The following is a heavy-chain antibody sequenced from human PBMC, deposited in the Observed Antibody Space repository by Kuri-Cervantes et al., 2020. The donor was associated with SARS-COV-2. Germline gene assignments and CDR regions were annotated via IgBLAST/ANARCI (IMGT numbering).Heavy chain of an antibody. Sequence: ASVKVSCKASGYTFSDYSNYYMYWVRQAPGQGLEWMGWINPNSGGTNYAQNFQGWVTMTRDTSISTAYMEPSRLRSDDTAVYYCARGMVRGIIQYYYYAMDVWGQGTTVTVSS. CDR1: GYTFSDYSNYY. CDR2: INPNSGGT. V-gene: IGHV1-2*04. CDR3: ARGMVRGIIQYYYYAMDV. D-gene: IGHD3-10*01. J-gene: IGHJ6*02.